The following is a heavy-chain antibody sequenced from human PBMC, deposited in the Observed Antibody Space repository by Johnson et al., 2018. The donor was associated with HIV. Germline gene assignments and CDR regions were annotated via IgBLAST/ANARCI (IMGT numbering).Heavy chain of an antibody. CDR2: VTPKGGKT. Sequence: VQLVESGGGLAKPAWSPRLSCAASQFSFSRYYMNCVRQAPGNGLELVGQVTPKGGKTKFMESAKDRISASATNAKKTPHLQMNSLETEDTAVYYCAKGSRARALYDVWSVVPDAFDIWGQGTMVTVSS. CDR3: AKGSRARALYDVWSVVPDAFDI. J-gene: IGHJ3*02. V-gene: IGHV3-25*03. D-gene: IGHD3-3*01. CDR1: QFSFSRYY.